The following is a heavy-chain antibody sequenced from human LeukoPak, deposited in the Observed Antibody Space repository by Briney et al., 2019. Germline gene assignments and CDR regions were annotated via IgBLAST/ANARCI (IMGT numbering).Heavy chain of an antibody. V-gene: IGHV1-18*01. D-gene: IGHD6-19*01. CDR1: GYTFTSYG. CDR3: ARHSSGSVGDWYFDL. J-gene: IGHJ2*01. Sequence: ASVKVSCKASGYTFTSYGISWVRQAPGQGLGRMGWISAYNGNTNYAQKLQGRVTMTTDTSTSTAYMELRSLRSDDTAVYYCARHSSGSVGDWYFDLWGRGTLVTVSS. CDR2: ISAYNGNT.